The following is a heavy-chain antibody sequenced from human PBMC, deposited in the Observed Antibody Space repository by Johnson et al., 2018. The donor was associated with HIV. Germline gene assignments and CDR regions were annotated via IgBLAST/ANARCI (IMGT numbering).Heavy chain of an antibody. Sequence: VQLVESGGGVVQPGRSLRLSCAASGFTFSSYWLHWVRQAPGKGLVWVSRINSDGSTTSYADSVQGRFTISRDNAKNTLYLQMNRLRAEEKAVYSCALSGGAAAYDAFDIWGQGKMVIVSS. CDR2: INSDGSTT. D-gene: IGHD6-13*01. CDR3: ALSGGAAAYDAFDI. V-gene: IGHV3-74*02. CDR1: GFTFSSYW. J-gene: IGHJ3*02.